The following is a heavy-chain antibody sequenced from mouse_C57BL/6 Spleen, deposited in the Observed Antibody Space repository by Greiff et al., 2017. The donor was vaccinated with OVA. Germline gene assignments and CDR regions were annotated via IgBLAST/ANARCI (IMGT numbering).Heavy chain of an antibody. D-gene: IGHD1-1*01. J-gene: IGHJ1*03. CDR2: INYDGSST. CDR3: ARDPVVADWYFDV. Sequence: EVQLVESEGGLVQPGSSMKLSCTASGFTFSDYYMAWVRQVPEKGLEWVANINYDGSSTYYLDSLKSRFILSRDNEKNILYLQMSSLKSEDTATYYCARDPVVADWYFDVWGTGTTVTVSS. V-gene: IGHV5-16*01. CDR1: GFTFSDYY.